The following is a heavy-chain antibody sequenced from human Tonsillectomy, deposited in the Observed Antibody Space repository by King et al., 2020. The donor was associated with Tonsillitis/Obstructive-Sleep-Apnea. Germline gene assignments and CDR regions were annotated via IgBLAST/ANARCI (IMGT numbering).Heavy chain of an antibody. CDR2: INHSGST. CDR3: ARGRIVVVVAATPDLYFQH. V-gene: IGHV4-34*01. Sequence: VQLQQWGAGLLKPSETLSLTCAVHGGSFSGYYWSWIRQPPGKGLEWIGEINHSGSTNYNPSLKSRVTISVDTPKNQFSLKLSSVTAADTAVYYCARGRIVVVVAATPDLYFQHWGQGTLVTVSS. D-gene: IGHD2-15*01. J-gene: IGHJ1*01. CDR1: GGSFSGYY.